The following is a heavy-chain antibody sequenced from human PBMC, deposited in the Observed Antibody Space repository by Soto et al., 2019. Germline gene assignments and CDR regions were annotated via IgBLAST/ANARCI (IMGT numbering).Heavy chain of an antibody. CDR2: ISYDGSNK. D-gene: IGHD1-26*01. J-gene: IGHJ6*02. CDR1: GFTFISYG. CDR3: AKDVVVGATTGLGDYYYYYGMDV. V-gene: IGHV3-30*18. Sequence: PGGSLIRSCAASGFTFISYGMHWVRQSPGKGLDCVAVISYDGSNKYYADSVKGLFTISRDNSKNTLYLQMNSLRAEDTAVYYCAKDVVVGATTGLGDYYYYYGMDVWGQGTTVTVSS.